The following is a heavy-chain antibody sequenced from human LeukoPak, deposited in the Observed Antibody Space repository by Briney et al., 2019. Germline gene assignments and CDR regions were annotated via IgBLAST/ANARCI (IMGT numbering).Heavy chain of an antibody. CDR1: GFPFEKYN. D-gene: IGHD5-24*01. CDR3: TKGGLRDGYSYAS. V-gene: IGHV3-48*01. J-gene: IGHJ5*02. Sequence: PGGSLRLSCAAAGFPFEKYNMNWVRQAPGKGLNWVSYISTGGDTIHYADSVKGRFTISRDNAKNSLYLQMNSLRAADTAVYYCTKGGLRDGYSYASWGQGTLITVSS. CDR2: ISTGGDTI.